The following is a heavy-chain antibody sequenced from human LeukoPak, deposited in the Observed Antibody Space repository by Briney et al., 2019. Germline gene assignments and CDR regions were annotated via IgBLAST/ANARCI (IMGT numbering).Heavy chain of an antibody. CDR1: GFTFSSFW. V-gene: IGHV3-7*03. CDR2: IKKDGSQK. Sequence: GGSLRLSCAASGFTFSSFWMSWVRQAPGKGLEWVANIKKDGSQKYYVDSVEGRFTISRDNAKNSLYLQMDSLRVDDTAVYYCTRVFGGYDVSDYWGQGTRVTVSS. D-gene: IGHD3-3*01. CDR3: TRVFGGYDVSDY. J-gene: IGHJ4*02.